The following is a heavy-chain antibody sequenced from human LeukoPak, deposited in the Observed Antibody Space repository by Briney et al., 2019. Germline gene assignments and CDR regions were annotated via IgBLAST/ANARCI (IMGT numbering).Heavy chain of an antibody. J-gene: IGHJ5*02. V-gene: IGHV1-69*06. D-gene: IGHD6-13*01. Sequence: ASVKVSCKASGGTFSSYASSWVRQAPGQGLEWMGGIIPIFGATNYAQKFQDRVTITADKSTSTAYMELSSLRSEDTAVYYCVEGGIAPLNWFDPWGQGTLVTVSS. CDR1: GGTFSSYA. CDR3: VEGGIAPLNWFDP. CDR2: IIPIFGAT.